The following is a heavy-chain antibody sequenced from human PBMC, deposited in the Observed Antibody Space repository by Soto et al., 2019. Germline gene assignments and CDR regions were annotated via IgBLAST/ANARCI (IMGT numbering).Heavy chain of an antibody. V-gene: IGHV2-5*01. D-gene: IGHD3-10*01. CDR3: AHRVNMARGPYNYFGP. CDR1: GFSLTTGVG. CDR2: IYWNDER. Sequence: SGPTLVNPTQTLTLTCSFSGFSLTTGVGVGWIRQPPGKALECLAIIYWNDERLYNPSLKTRLTITKDTSKNQVVLTVTDMDPVDTATYYCAHRVNMARGPYNYFGPWGQGTLVTVSS. J-gene: IGHJ5*02.